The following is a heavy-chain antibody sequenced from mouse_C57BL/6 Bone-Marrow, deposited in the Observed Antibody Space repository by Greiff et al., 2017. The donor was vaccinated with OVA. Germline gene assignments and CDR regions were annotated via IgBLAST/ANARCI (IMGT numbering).Heavy chain of an antibody. CDR3: ARGRDYGTLYAMDY. J-gene: IGHJ4*01. CDR2: IHPNSGST. Sequence: QVQLQQPGAELVKPGASVKLSCKASGYTFTSYWMHWVKQRPGQGLEWIGMIHPNSGSTNYNEKFKSKATLTVDKSSSTAYMQLSSLTSEDSAVYYCARGRDYGTLYAMDYWGQGTSVTVSS. V-gene: IGHV1-64*01. CDR1: GYTFTSYW. D-gene: IGHD2-4*01.